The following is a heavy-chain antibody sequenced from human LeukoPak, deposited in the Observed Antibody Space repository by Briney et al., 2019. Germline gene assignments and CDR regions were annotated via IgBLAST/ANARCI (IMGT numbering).Heavy chain of an antibody. Sequence: GGSLRLSCAASGFTVSSNYMSWVRQAPGKGLEWVSAISGSGGSTYYADSVKGRFTISRDNSKNTLYLQMNSLRAEDTAVYYCALSGGYCSGGSCSGAYWGQGTLVTVSS. CDR3: ALSGGYCSGGSCSGAY. V-gene: IGHV3-23*01. CDR2: ISGSGGST. D-gene: IGHD2-15*01. J-gene: IGHJ4*02. CDR1: GFTVSSNY.